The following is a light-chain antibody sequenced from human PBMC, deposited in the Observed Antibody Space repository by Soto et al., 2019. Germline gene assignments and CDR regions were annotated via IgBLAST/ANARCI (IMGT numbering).Light chain of an antibody. Sequence: QSVLTQPPSASGTPGQRVTISCSGSSSNIGSNTVNWYQQLPGTAPKLLIYSNNQRPSGVPDRFSGSKSGTSASLAISGRQSEEDADYYCAASYDSMNGRGVFGGGTKLTVL. V-gene: IGLV1-44*01. CDR2: SNN. CDR1: SSNIGSNT. J-gene: IGLJ2*01. CDR3: AASYDSMNGRGV.